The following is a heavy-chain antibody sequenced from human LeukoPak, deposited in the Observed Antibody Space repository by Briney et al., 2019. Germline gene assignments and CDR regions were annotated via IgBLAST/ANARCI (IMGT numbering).Heavy chain of an antibody. V-gene: IGHV1-24*01. CDR2: FDPEDGET. Sequence: VASVKVSCKVSGYTLTELSMHWVRQAPGKGLEWMGGFDPEDGETIYAQKFQGRVTMTGDTSTDTAYMELSSLRSEDTAVYYCATDRMGNWFDPWGQGTLVTVSS. CDR1: GYTLTELS. CDR3: ATDRMGNWFDP. D-gene: IGHD5-24*01. J-gene: IGHJ5*02.